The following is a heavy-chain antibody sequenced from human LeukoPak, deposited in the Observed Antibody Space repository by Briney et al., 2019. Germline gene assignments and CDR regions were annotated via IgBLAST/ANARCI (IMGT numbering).Heavy chain of an antibody. J-gene: IGHJ4*02. V-gene: IGHV3-11*01. Sequence: GGSLRLSCAASGFIFSDYYMTWLRQTPGKGLERVSHISSSGSTVYYADCVKGRFTVSRDNTRNSLYLQMNSLRADDTAVYYCARLGYIAAAGTVDYWGLGTLVTVSS. CDR2: ISSSGSTV. CDR1: GFIFSDYY. CDR3: ARLGYIAAAGTVDY. D-gene: IGHD6-13*01.